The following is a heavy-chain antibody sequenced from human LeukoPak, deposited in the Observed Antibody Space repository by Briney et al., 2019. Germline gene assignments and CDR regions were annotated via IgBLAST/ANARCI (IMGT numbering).Heavy chain of an antibody. D-gene: IGHD3-16*01. CDR1: GYTFTSYD. CDR3: ARNQYGFGRN. J-gene: IGHJ4*02. V-gene: IGHV1-8*01. CDR2: VNPKSGDT. Sequence: GASVKVSCKASGYTFTSYDINWVRQAPGHGLEWMGWVNPKSGDTRYAQKFQGRVTMTSDTSISTAYMELSSLTSEDTAVYYCARNQYGFGRNWGQGTLVTVSS.